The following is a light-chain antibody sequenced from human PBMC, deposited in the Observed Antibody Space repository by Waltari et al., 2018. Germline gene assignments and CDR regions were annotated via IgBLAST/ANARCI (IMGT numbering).Light chain of an antibody. Sequence: QSALTQPASVSGSPGQSITISCTGTSSDVGGYNYVSWYQQHPGKAPKLMIYDVSKRPSGVSNRFSGSKSGNTASLTISGLQAEDEADYYCSLYTSSSTWVFGGGTKLTVL. CDR1: SSDVGGYNY. J-gene: IGLJ3*02. CDR2: DVS. V-gene: IGLV2-14*01. CDR3: SLYTSSSTWV.